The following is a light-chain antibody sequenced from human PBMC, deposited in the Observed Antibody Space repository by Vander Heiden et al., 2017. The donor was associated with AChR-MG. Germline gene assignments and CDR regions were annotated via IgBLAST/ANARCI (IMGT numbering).Light chain of an antibody. CDR1: QSVSSN. CDR2: GAS. CDR3: QQDKNWPPNT. J-gene: IGKJ4*01. Sequence: ELVMTQSPATLSVSPGERATLSCRASQSVSSNLAWYQQKPGQAPRLLIYGASTRATGIPARFSGSGSGTEFTLTISSRQSEDFAVYYCQQDKNWPPNTFGGGTKVKIK. V-gene: IGKV3-15*01.